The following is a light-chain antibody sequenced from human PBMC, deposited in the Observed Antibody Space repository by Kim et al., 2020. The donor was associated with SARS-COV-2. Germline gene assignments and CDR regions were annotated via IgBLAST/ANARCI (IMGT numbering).Light chain of an antibody. J-gene: IGLJ2*01. CDR2: RNN. CDR3: ASWDDSLNGRGV. CDR1: SSNIGSNT. V-gene: IGLV1-44*01. Sequence: ELTQPPSASGTPGQRVTISCSGSSSNIGSNTVSWYQQSPGAAPKLLIYRNNQRPSGVPDRFSGSKSGTSASLAISGLQSGDEADYYCASWDDSLNGRGVFGGGTQLTVL.